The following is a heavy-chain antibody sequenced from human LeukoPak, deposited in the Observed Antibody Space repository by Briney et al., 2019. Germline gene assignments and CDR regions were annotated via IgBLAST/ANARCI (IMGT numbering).Heavy chain of an antibody. CDR1: GYSFTAYY. CDR2: INPTSGST. CDR3: AGGNLSGDHDF. D-gene: IGHD1-26*01. Sequence: ASVNVSCKASGYSFTAYYIHWVRQAPGQGLEWMGRINPTSGSTNYAQTFQGRVTLTSDTSITTAYMELSRLKSDDTAVYYCAGGNLSGDHDFWGQGTLVTVSS. V-gene: IGHV1-2*06. J-gene: IGHJ4*02.